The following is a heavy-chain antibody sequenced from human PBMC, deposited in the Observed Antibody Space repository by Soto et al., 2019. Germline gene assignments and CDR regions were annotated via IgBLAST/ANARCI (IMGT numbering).Heavy chain of an antibody. CDR1: GISITSSY. V-gene: IGHV4-59*08. J-gene: IGHJ5*02. CDR3: ARGPHGYGP. Sequence: PSETRSLTCTVSGISITSSYWNCLRHSPGKRLEWIGQISDRGDINYNPPLESRVAISTATSKNQVSLKLTAVNAADTAVYFCARGPHGYGPCGQGPLVTVS. CDR2: ISDRGDI.